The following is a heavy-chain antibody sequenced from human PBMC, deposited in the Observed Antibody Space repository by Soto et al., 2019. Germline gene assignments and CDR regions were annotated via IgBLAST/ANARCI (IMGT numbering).Heavy chain of an antibody. CDR3: VRGDNWNDEASDY. CDR1: GFMFSNHG. J-gene: IGHJ4*02. V-gene: IGHV3-33*01. D-gene: IGHD1-1*01. Sequence: QVQLVESGGGVVQPGRSLRLSCAASGFMFSNHGMHWVRQAPGKELEWVAVIWSDGNNRYYADSVKGRFTISRDNSKNTLYLQMNSLRAEDTAVYYCVRGDNWNDEASDYWGQGTLVTVSS. CDR2: IWSDGNNR.